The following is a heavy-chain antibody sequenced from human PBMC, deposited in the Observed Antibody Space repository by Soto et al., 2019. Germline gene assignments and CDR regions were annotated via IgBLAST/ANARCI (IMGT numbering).Heavy chain of an antibody. V-gene: IGHV3-48*01. CDR1: GFTFSSYG. J-gene: IGHJ4*02. D-gene: IGHD6-19*01. CDR3: ARDLGSGRRYFDY. CDR2: ITSSSGII. Sequence: EVQLVESGGGLVQPGGSLRLSCAASGFTFSSYGMNWVRQAPGKGLEWVSYITSSSGIIYYADSVKGRFTISRDNAKNSLYLQMNSLRADDTAVYYCARDLGSGRRYFDYWGQGTLVTVSS.